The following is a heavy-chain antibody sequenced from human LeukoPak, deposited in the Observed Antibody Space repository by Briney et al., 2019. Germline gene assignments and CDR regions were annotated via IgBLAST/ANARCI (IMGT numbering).Heavy chain of an antibody. V-gene: IGHV4-61*02. Sequence: SQTLSLTCTVSGDSISGNFYFWSWIRQTAGKGLEWIGRIYASGAASYNPSLKSRVTISVDTSKNQYFLKLKSVTAADMAVYYCARESVYYYGPFDPWGQGTRVIVSS. CDR2: IYASGAA. D-gene: IGHD3-22*01. J-gene: IGHJ5*02. CDR3: ARESVYYYGPFDP. CDR1: GDSISGNFYF.